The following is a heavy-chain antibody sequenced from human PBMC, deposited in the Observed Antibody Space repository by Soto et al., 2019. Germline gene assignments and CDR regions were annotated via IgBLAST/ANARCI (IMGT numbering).Heavy chain of an antibody. D-gene: IGHD5-18*01. V-gene: IGHV4-31*03. J-gene: IGHJ5*02. CDR3: ARDFGYSYGNWFDP. Sequence: SETLSLTCTVSGGSISSGGYYWSWIRQHPGKGLEYIGYIYYSGSTYYNPSLKSRVTISIDTSKNQFSLKLSSVTAADTAVYYCARDFGYSYGNWFDPWGQGTLVTVSS. CDR1: GGSISSGGYY. CDR2: IYYSGST.